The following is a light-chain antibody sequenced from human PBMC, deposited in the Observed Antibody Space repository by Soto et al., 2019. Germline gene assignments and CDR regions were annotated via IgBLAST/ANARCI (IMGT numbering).Light chain of an antibody. CDR1: QCISSY. V-gene: IGKV1-8*01. J-gene: IGKJ5*01. CDR3: QQLNSYPQN. Sequence: IRMTHSPSSLSASTGDIVTITFRASQCISSYLAWYQQKPGKAPKLLIYAASTLQSGVPSRFSGSGSGTEFTLTISSLQPEDFATYYCQQLNSYPQNFGQGTRLEIK. CDR2: AAS.